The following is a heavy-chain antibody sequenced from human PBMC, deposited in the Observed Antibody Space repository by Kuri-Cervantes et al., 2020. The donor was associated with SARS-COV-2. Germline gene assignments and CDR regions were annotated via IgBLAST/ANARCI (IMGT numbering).Heavy chain of an antibody. CDR3: ARLRRHNNAWFVTGYYMDV. CDR2: VYHSGST. CDR1: GYSITSKNW. D-gene: IGHD3-10*01. J-gene: IGHJ6*03. V-gene: IGHV4-28*01. Sequence: LRLSCAVSGYSITSKNWWGWIRQPPGKGLEWIGYVYHSGSTNYNPSLKSRVIMSADTSKNQSSLNLTSVTAADTAVYYCARLRRHNNAWFVTGYYMDVWGKGTTVTVSS.